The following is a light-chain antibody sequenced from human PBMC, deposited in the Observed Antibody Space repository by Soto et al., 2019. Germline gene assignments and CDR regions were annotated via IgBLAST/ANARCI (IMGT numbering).Light chain of an antibody. CDR1: QSISNW. CDR3: HRLNDFQYV. J-gene: IGKJ2*01. V-gene: IGKV1-5*03. Sequence: DIQMTQSPSTLSASVGDRVTITCRASQSISNWLAWYQQKPGKAPKLLIYKAINLQSGVPSRFSGSGSGTEFSLTICGLEPDDFATYYCHRLNDFQYVFGQWAKL. CDR2: KAI.